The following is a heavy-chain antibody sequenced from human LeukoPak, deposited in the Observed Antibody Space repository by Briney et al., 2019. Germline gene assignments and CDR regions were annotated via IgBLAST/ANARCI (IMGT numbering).Heavy chain of an antibody. CDR3: ARDTTTNDY. V-gene: IGHV3-21*01. CDR1: GFTFSSYS. CDR2: ISSSSSYM. Sequence: GGSLRLSCAASGFTFSSYSMNWVRQAPGKGLEWFSSISSSSSYMYYADSVKGRFTISRDNAKNSLYLQMNSLRAEDTAVYYCARDTTTNDYWGQGTLVTVSS. J-gene: IGHJ4*02. D-gene: IGHD1-26*01.